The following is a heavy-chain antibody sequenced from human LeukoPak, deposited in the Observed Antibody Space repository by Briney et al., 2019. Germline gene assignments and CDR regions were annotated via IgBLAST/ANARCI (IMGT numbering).Heavy chain of an antibody. V-gene: IGHV3-23*01. Sequence: PGGSLRLSCAASGFTFSSYAMSWVRQAPGKGLEWVSAISGSGGSTYYADSVKGRFTISRDNSKNTLYLQMNSLRGEDTAVYYCAKDPSGSYYFDYWGQGTLVTVSS. D-gene: IGHD1-26*01. CDR1: GFTFSSYA. J-gene: IGHJ4*02. CDR2: ISGSGGST. CDR3: AKDPSGSYYFDY.